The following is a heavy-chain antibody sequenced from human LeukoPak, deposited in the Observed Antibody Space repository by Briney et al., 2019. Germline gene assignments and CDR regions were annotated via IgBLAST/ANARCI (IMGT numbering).Heavy chain of an antibody. J-gene: IGHJ5*02. V-gene: IGHV5-10-1*01. CDR2: IDPSDSYT. Sequence: GESLKISCQGSGYSFTSYWISWVRQVPGKGLEWMGRIDPSDSYTNYSPSFQGHVTISADKSISTAYLQWSSLKASDTAMYYCARVIAAAVTSWFDPWGQGTLVTVSS. D-gene: IGHD6-13*01. CDR1: GYSFTSYW. CDR3: ARVIAAAVTSWFDP.